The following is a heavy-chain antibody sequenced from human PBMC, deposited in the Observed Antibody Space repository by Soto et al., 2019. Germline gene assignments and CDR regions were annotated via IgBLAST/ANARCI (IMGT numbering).Heavy chain of an antibody. Sequence: SETLSLTCTVSGDSISSYYWFWIRQPPGKGLEWLAYIHHSGITNYNPSLKSRLTISVDTPRNQFSLKLSSVTAADTAVYYCARGHPFDYWGQGTLVTVSS. CDR1: GDSISSYY. CDR2: IHHSGIT. V-gene: IGHV4-59*01. J-gene: IGHJ4*02. CDR3: ARGHPFDY.